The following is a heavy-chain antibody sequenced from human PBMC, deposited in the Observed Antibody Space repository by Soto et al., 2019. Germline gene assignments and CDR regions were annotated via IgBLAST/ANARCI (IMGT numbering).Heavy chain of an antibody. D-gene: IGHD3-22*01. CDR1: GFTFSSYW. CDR2: INSDGSST. Sequence: PGGFLRLSCVASGFTFSSYWMHWVRQAPGKGLVWVSRINSDGSSTSYADSVRGRFTISRDNAKNTLYLQMNSLRAEDTAVYYCERRYYHDSSGYTFDYWGQGTLVTVSS. CDR3: ERRYYHDSSGYTFDY. J-gene: IGHJ4*02. V-gene: IGHV3-74*01.